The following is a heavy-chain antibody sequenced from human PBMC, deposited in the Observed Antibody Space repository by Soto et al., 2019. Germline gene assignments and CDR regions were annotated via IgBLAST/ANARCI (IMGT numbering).Heavy chain of an antibody. J-gene: IGHJ1*01. D-gene: IGHD1-26*01. CDR3: AKGGGRGGTFQ. V-gene: IGHV3-23*01. Sequence: XGSLRLSRAASGWACSSYAMNWVRQAPGKGLGWFSGISVRGGNTYYADSVKGRFTISRDNYKNSLYLQMYSLRAGDMAVYYCAKGGGRGGTFQ. CDR1: GWACSSYA. CDR2: ISVRGGNT.